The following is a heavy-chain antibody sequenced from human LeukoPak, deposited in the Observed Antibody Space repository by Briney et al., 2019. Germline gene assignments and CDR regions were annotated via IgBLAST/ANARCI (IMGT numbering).Heavy chain of an antibody. D-gene: IGHD4-17*01. V-gene: IGHV4-31*03. J-gene: IGHJ4*02. Sequence: SETLSLTCTVSGGSISSGGYYWSWIRQHPGKGLEWIGYIYYSGSTYYNPSLKSRVTILVDTSKNQFSLKLSSVTAADTAVYYCAGGYGDSYDYWGQGTLVTVSS. CDR1: GGSISSGGYY. CDR2: IYYSGST. CDR3: AGGYGDSYDY.